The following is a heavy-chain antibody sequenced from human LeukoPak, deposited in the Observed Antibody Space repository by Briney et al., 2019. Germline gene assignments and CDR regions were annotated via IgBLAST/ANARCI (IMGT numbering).Heavy chain of an antibody. V-gene: IGHV4-31*03. J-gene: IGHJ4*02. CDR3: ARDVGGYYYGNLEY. D-gene: IGHD3-22*01. Sequence: SETLSLTCTVSGGSIRSGDHYWNWIRQHPGKGPEWIGYISYGGSTFYNPSLKSRAAISVDTSKTQFSLKLTSVTAADTAAYYCARDVGGYYYGNLEYWGQGILVTVSS. CDR2: ISYGGST. CDR1: GGSIRSGDHY.